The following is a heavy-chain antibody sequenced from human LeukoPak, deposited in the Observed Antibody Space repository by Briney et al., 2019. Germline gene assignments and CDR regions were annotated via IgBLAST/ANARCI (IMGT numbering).Heavy chain of an antibody. CDR2: ISYDGSNK. CDR1: RFSFSFYG. Sequence: GGSLRLSCDASRFSFSFYGMHWVRQAPGKGLEWVAVISYDGSNKYYADSVKGRFTISRDNSKNTLYLQMNSLRAEDTAVYYCAKERIPGYFDYWGQGTLVTVSS. J-gene: IGHJ4*02. V-gene: IGHV3-30*18. CDR3: AKERIPGYFDY.